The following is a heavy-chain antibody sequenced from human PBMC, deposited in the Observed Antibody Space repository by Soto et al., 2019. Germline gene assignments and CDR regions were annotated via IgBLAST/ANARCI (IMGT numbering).Heavy chain of an antibody. V-gene: IGHV3-33*01. Sequence: QVQLVESGGGVVQPGRSLRLSCAASGFNFNSYGMHWVRQAPGTGLEWVAVVYYDGSKRYYADSVKGRFTISRDNSKNGVYLQMDSLRAEDTAVFYCAREGAFGQNRAWWFDVWGRGTLVTVSS. J-gene: IGHJ2*01. CDR2: VYYDGSKR. CDR1: GFNFNSYG. D-gene: IGHD3-10*01. CDR3: AREGAFGQNRAWWFDV.